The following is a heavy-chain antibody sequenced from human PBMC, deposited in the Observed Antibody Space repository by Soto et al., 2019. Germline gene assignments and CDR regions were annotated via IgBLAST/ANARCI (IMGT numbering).Heavy chain of an antibody. V-gene: IGHV4-31*03. CDR1: GGSISSGGYY. J-gene: IGHJ3*02. CDR2: IYYSGST. CDR3: ARHGDYDAFDI. D-gene: IGHD3-10*01. Sequence: PSETLSLTCTVSGGSISSGGYYWSWIRQHPGKGLEWIGYIYYSGSTYYNPSLKSRVTISVDTSKNQFSLKLSSVTASDTAVYYCARHGDYDAFDIWGQGTMVTVSS.